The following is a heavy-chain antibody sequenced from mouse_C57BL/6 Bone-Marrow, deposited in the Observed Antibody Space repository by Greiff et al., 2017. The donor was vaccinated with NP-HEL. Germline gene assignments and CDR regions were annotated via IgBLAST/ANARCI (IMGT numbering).Heavy chain of an antibody. V-gene: IGHV1-4*01. CDR2: INPSSGYT. D-gene: IGHD2-5*01. CDR3: ARGDSNPAWFAY. J-gene: IGHJ3*01. Sequence: QVQLQQSGAELARPGASVKMSCKASGYTFTSYTMHWVKQRPGQGLEWIGYINPSSGYTKYNQKFKDKATLTADKSSSTAYTQLSSLTSEDSAVYYCARGDSNPAWFAYWGQGTLVTVSA. CDR1: GYTFTSYT.